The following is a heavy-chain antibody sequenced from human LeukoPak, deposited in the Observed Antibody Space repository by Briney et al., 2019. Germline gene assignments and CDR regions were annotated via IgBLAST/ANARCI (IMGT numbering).Heavy chain of an antibody. Sequence: GGSLRLSCAASGITFSNYAMNWVRQAPGKGVAWVSSISGSGVTTYYADSVKGRFTISRDNSKNTLYLQMNSLRAEDTAVYYCAKDLSSPNYYYGMDVWGQGTTVTVSS. CDR3: AKDLSSPNYYYGMDV. CDR1: GITFSNYA. J-gene: IGHJ6*02. D-gene: IGHD6-6*01. CDR2: ISGSGVTT. V-gene: IGHV3-23*01.